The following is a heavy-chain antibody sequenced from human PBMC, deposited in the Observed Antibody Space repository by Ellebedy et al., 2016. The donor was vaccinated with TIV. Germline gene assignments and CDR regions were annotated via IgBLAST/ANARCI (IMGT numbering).Heavy chain of an antibody. Sequence: AASVKVSCKASGFTFTSSAMQWVRQARGQRLEWIGWIVVGSGNTNYAQKFQERVTINRDMSTSTAYMELSSLRSEDTAVYYCAADRAPHFPYRGQVGIYYYYNMDVWGQGTTVTVSS. D-gene: IGHD3-16*02. CDR3: AADRAPHFPYRGQVGIYYYYNMDV. V-gene: IGHV1-58*02. CDR1: GFTFTSSA. CDR2: IVVGSGNT. J-gene: IGHJ6*02.